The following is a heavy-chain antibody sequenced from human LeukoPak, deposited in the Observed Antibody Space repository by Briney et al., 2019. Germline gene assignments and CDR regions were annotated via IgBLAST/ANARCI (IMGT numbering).Heavy chain of an antibody. J-gene: IGHJ3*02. CDR1: GFTFSTYA. V-gene: IGHV3-23*01. CDR3: ARGRYWTPI. D-gene: IGHD1-1*01. CDR2: ISGSGSNT. Sequence: PGGSLRLSCAASGFTFSTYAMTWVRQAPGKGLEWVSAISGSGSNTYYADSAKGRFTMSRDNSKNTLYLQMNSLRAEDTAVYYCARGRYWTPIWGQGTMVTVSS.